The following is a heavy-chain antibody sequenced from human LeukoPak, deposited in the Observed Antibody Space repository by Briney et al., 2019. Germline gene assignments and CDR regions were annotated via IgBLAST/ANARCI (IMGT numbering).Heavy chain of an antibody. Sequence: GGSLRLSCAASGFTFSSHEMNWVRQAPGKGLEWVSYISSSGSTIYYADSVKGRFTISRDNAKNSLYLQMNSLRAEDTAVYYCAREPGYGGNGGYFDYWGQGTLVTVSS. CDR3: AREPGYGGNGGYFDY. D-gene: IGHD4-23*01. CDR1: GFTFSSHE. J-gene: IGHJ4*02. V-gene: IGHV3-48*03. CDR2: ISSSGSTI.